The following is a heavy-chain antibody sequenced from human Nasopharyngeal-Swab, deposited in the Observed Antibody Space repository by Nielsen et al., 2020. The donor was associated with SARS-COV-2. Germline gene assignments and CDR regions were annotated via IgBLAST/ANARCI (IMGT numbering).Heavy chain of an antibody. V-gene: IGHV3-9*01. CDR1: GFTFDDYA. J-gene: IGHJ4*02. CDR2: ISWNSGSI. Sequence: SLKISCAASGFTFDDYAMHWVRQAPGTGLEWVSGISWNSGSIGYADSVKGRFTISRDNSKNTLYLQMNSLRAEDTAVYYCAKGGWYSSSSGNFDYWGQGTLVTVSS. CDR3: AKGGWYSSSSGNFDY. D-gene: IGHD6-6*01.